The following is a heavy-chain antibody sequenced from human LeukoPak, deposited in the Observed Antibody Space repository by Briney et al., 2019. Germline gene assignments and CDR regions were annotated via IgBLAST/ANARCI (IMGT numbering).Heavy chain of an antibody. CDR1: GGSISSYY. J-gene: IGHJ3*02. Sequence: SETLSLTCTVSGGSISSYYWSWIWQPPGKGLEWIGYIYYSGSTNYNPSLKSRVTISVDTSKNQFSLKLSSVTAADTAVYYCARGPFGYGYQDAFDIWGQGTMVTVSS. CDR2: IYYSGST. V-gene: IGHV4-59*01. CDR3: ARGPFGYGYQDAFDI. D-gene: IGHD5-18*01.